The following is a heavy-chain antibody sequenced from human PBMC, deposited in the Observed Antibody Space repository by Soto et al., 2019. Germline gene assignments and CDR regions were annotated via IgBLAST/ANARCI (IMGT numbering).Heavy chain of an antibody. Sequence: EVQLVESGGGLGKPGGSLRLSCAASGFTFSSYSMNWVRQAPGKGLEWVSSIFISSSYIHYADSVKGRFTISRDNAKNSLYLQMNSLRADDTAVYYCARVPYGGSYWREFDYWGQGTLVTVSS. V-gene: IGHV3-21*01. D-gene: IGHD1-26*01. CDR2: IFISSSYI. CDR3: ARVPYGGSYWREFDY. J-gene: IGHJ4*02. CDR1: GFTFSSYS.